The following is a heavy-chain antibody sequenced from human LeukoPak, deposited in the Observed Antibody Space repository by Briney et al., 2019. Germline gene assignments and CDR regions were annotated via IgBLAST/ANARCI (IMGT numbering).Heavy chain of an antibody. CDR1: GYTFTSYG. Sequence: ASVKVSCKASGYTFTSYGITWVRQAPRQGLEWMGWINTYNGNTIYAQKLQGRVAMTTDTSTSTAYMELRSLRSDDTAVYYCARKYFDSSAYYYPFDYWGQGTLVTVSS. J-gene: IGHJ4*02. CDR2: INTYNGNT. V-gene: IGHV1-18*01. CDR3: ARKYFDSSAYYYPFDY. D-gene: IGHD3-22*01.